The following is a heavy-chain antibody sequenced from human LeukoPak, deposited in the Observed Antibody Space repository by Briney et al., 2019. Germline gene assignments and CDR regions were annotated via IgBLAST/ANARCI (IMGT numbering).Heavy chain of an antibody. Sequence: PGGSLRLSCAASGFTFNNNYMSWVRQAPGKGLEWVSGIYSSGSTYYADSVKGRFTISRDISKNSLYLQMTSLRAEDTAVYYCARDLGYYASSANWGQGTLVTVSS. CDR1: GFTFNNNY. D-gene: IGHD3-22*01. CDR2: IYSSGST. V-gene: IGHV3-53*01. J-gene: IGHJ4*02. CDR3: ARDLGYYASSAN.